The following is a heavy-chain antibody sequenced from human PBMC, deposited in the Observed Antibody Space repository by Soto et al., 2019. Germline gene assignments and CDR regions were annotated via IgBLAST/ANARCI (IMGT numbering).Heavy chain of an antibody. CDR2: IWYDGSNK. D-gene: IGHD2-15*01. J-gene: IGHJ4*02. Sequence: QVQLVESGGGVVQPGRSLRLSCAASGFTFSSYGMHWVRQAPGKGLEWVAVIWYDGSNKYYADSVKGRFTISRDNSKNTLYLQMNSLRAEDTAVYYCARGLWDCSGGSCYWEYYFDYWGQGTLVTVSS. CDR3: ARGLWDCSGGSCYWEYYFDY. CDR1: GFTFSSYG. V-gene: IGHV3-33*01.